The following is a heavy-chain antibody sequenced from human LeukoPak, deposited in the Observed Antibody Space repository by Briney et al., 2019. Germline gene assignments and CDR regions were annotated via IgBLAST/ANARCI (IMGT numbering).Heavy chain of an antibody. CDR2: IIPILGIA. Sequence: SVKVSCKASGGTFSSYTISWVRQAPGHGLEWMGRIIPILGIANYAQKFQGRVTITADKSTSTAYMELSSLRSEDTAVYYCAMGVVVPEYYFDYWGQGTLVTVSS. CDR3: AMGVVVPEYYFDY. CDR1: GGTFSSYT. V-gene: IGHV1-69*02. D-gene: IGHD2-2*01. J-gene: IGHJ4*02.